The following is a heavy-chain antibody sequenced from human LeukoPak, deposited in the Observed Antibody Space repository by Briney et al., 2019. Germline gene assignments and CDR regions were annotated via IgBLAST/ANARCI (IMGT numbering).Heavy chain of an antibody. V-gene: IGHV3-30-3*01. D-gene: IGHD1-1*01. CDR1: GFTFSNYA. CDR3: ARMGLTTGAFDI. Sequence: GGSLRLSCAASGFTFSNYAMHWVRQAPGKGLEWVTVISYDGSKKLYADSVKGRFTISRDNSKNTLYLQMNSLRVEDTAVYYCARMGLTTGAFDIWGQGTMVTVSS. J-gene: IGHJ3*02. CDR2: ISYDGSKK.